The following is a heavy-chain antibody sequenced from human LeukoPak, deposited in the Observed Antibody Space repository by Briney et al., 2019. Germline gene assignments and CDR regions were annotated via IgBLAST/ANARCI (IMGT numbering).Heavy chain of an antibody. CDR3: ARETTVTADAFDI. J-gene: IGHJ3*02. D-gene: IGHD4-17*01. V-gene: IGHV3-21*01. Sequence: GGSLRLSCAASGFTFSAYSLNWVRQAPGKGLEWISSISISGTYIYYADSVKGRFTISRDNAKNSLYLQMNSLRAEDTAVHYCARETTVTADAFDIWGQGTMVTVSS. CDR2: ISISGTYI. CDR1: GFTFSAYS.